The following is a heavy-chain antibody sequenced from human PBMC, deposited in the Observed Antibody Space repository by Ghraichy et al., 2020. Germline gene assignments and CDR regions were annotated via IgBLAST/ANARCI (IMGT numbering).Heavy chain of an antibody. CDR2: ISSSSSYT. Sequence: GGSLRLSCAASGFTFSSYSMNWVRQAPGKGLEWVSSISSSSSYTYYADSVKGRFTISRDNAKNSLYLQMNSLRAEDTAVYYCARAWEVTSFDYWGQGTLVTVSS. J-gene: IGHJ4*02. CDR1: GFTFSSYS. CDR3: ARAWEVTSFDY. V-gene: IGHV3-21*01. D-gene: IGHD1-26*01.